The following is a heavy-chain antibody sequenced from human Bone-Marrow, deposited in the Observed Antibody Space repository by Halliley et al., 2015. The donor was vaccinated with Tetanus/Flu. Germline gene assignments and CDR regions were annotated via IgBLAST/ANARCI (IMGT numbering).Heavy chain of an antibody. CDR2: FYYTGST. Sequence: LEWIGYFYYTGSTNYTPSPKSRVTISVDTSKNQFSLNLTSVTAADTAAYYCAREGYGDYVPIDYWGQGTLVTVSS. D-gene: IGHD4-17*01. V-gene: IGHV4-59*01. CDR3: AREGYGDYVPIDY. J-gene: IGHJ4*02.